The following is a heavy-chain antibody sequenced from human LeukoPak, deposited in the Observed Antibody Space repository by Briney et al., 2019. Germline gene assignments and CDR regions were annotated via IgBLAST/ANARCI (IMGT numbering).Heavy chain of an antibody. Sequence: AATMSLSCTASGSSISSHYWSWVRQPPGKGQEWIGNIYDSESTNYKSSLKSRVTISVDTSKNQFYLRLSSVTAADTAVYYCARVLQNYYYLDVWGKGTTVTVSS. D-gene: IGHD3-3*01. J-gene: IGHJ6*03. CDR2: IYDSEST. CDR3: ARVLQNYYYLDV. CDR1: GSSISSHY. V-gene: IGHV4-59*11.